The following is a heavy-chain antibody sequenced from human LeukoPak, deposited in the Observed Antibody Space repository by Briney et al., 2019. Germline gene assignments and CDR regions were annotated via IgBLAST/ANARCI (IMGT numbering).Heavy chain of an antibody. CDR1: GFTFSSYA. V-gene: IGHV3-23*01. CDR3: ANAPRAVVGALLKGDY. CDR2: ISGSGGST. Sequence: QSGGSLRLSCAASGFTFSSYAMSWVRQAPGKGLEWVSAISGSGGSTYYADSVKGRFTISRDNSKNTLYLQMNSLRAEDTAVYYCANAPRAVVGALLKGDYWGQGTLVTVSS. D-gene: IGHD1-26*01. J-gene: IGHJ4*02.